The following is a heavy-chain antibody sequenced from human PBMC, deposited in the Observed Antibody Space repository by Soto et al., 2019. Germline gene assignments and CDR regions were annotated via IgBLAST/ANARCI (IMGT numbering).Heavy chain of an antibody. J-gene: IGHJ5*02. CDR2: ISYDGSNK. D-gene: IGHD6-6*01. Sequence: GGSLRLSCAASGFTFSSYAMHWVRQAPGKGLEWVAVISYDGSNKYYADSVKGRFTISRDNSKNTLYLQMNSLRAEDTAVYYCARGGSSSSQWWFDPWGQGTLVTVPS. CDR3: ARGGSSSSQWWFDP. V-gene: IGHV3-30-3*01. CDR1: GFTFSSYA.